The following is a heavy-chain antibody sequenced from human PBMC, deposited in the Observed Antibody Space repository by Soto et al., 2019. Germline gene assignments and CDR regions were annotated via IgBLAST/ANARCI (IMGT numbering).Heavy chain of an antibody. V-gene: IGHV3-48*02. J-gene: IGHJ5*02. CDR2: ISSSSSTI. Sequence: GGSLRLSCAASGFTFSSYSMNWVRQAPGKGLEWVSYISSSSSTIYYADSVKGRFTISRDNAKNSLYLQMNSLRDEDMAVYYCARDDTIFGVVSTWFDPWGQGTLVTVSS. CDR1: GFTFSSYS. D-gene: IGHD3-3*01. CDR3: ARDDTIFGVVSTWFDP.